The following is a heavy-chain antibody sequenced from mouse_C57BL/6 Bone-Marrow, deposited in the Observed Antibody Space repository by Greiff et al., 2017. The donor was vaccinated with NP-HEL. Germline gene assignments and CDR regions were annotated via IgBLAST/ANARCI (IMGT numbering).Heavy chain of an antibody. V-gene: IGHV1-31*01. D-gene: IGHD1-1*01. J-gene: IGHJ1*03. CDR1: GYSFTGYY. CDR2: IYPYNGVS. CDR3: ARDYYGSWYFDV. Sequence: EVKLVESGPELVKPGASVKISCKASGYSFTGYYMHWVKQSHGNILDWIGYIYPYNGVSSYNQKFKGKATLTVDKSSSTAYMELRSLTSEDSAVYYCARDYYGSWYFDVWGTGTTVTVSS.